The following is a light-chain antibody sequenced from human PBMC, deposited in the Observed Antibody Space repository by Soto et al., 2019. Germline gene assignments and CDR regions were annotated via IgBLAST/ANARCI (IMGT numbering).Light chain of an antibody. CDR2: EAT. CDR1: SSDIGRYNF. Sequence: HSALTQPASTSGSPGQSITISCTGTSSDIGRYNFVSWYQHHPGKAPKLIIYEATKRPSGVSYRFSGSKSGNTASLTISGLQAEDEADYYCTSYTITSPYVFGTGTKVTVL. J-gene: IGLJ1*01. V-gene: IGLV2-14*01. CDR3: TSYTITSPYV.